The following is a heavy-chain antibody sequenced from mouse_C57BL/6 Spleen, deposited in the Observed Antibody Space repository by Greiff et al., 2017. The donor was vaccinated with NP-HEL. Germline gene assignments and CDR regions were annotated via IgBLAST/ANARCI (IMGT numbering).Heavy chain of an antibody. J-gene: IGHJ1*03. V-gene: IGHV5-17*01. CDR2: ISSGSSTI. Sequence: DVHLVESGGGLVKPGGSLKLSCAASGFTFSDYGMHWVRQAPEKGLEWVAYISSGSSTIYYADTVKGRFTISRDNAKNTLFLQMTSLRSEDTAMYYSARAYYGSLYWYFDVWGTGTTVTVSS. CDR1: GFTFSDYG. D-gene: IGHD1-1*01. CDR3: ARAYYGSLYWYFDV.